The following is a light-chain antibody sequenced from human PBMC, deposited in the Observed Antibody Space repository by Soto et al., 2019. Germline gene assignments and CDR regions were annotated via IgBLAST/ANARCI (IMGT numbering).Light chain of an antibody. J-gene: IGLJ2*01. CDR2: ENN. Sequence: QSVLTQPPSVSAALGQKVTISCSGSSSNIGNKYVSWYQQLPGTAPKLLIYENNMRPSGIPDRFSGSKSGTSATLDITGLQTGDEADYYCGTWDSSLSGGVFGGGTKLTVL. V-gene: IGLV1-51*02. CDR3: GTWDSSLSGGV. CDR1: SSNIGNKY.